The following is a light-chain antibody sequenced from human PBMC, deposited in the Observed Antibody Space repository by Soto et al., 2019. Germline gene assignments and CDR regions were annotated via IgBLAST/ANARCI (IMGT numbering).Light chain of an antibody. J-gene: IGLJ3*02. CDR3: QSYDSSLSVWV. V-gene: IGLV1-40*01. CDR2: GNN. CDR1: SSNIGAGYD. Sequence: QSVLTQPPSVSGAPGQRVTISCTGSSSNIGAGYDVHWYHQLPGTAPKLLIYGNNNRPSGVPDRFSGSRSGTSASLAITGLQAEDEADYSCQSYDSSLSVWVFCGGTQPTVL.